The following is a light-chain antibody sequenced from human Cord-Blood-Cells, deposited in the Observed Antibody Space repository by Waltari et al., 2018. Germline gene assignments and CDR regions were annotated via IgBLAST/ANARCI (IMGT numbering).Light chain of an antibody. Sequence: DIQLTKSPSTLSASEGVRVTITCRASQSISSWLAWYQQKPGKAPKLRIYKASSLESGVPSRFSGSGSGTEFTLTISSLQPDDFATYYCQQYNSYSWTFGQGTKVEIK. CDR3: QQYNSYSWT. J-gene: IGKJ1*01. V-gene: IGKV1-5*03. CDR1: QSISSW. CDR2: KAS.